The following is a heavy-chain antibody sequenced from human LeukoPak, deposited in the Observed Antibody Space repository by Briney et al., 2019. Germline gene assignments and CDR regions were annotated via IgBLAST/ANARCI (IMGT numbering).Heavy chain of an antibody. J-gene: IGHJ4*02. CDR1: GYSFNNYW. CDR3: ARRFYGDYAYDY. CDR2: IDPTDSYT. Sequence: GESLKISCKGSGYSFNNYWIAWVRQMPGKGLEGVGRIDPTDSYTNYSPSFRGHVTIPVDKSINTAYLQGSTLEASDTAIYCCARRFYGDYAYDYWGQGTLVSVS. D-gene: IGHD4-17*01. V-gene: IGHV5-10-1*01.